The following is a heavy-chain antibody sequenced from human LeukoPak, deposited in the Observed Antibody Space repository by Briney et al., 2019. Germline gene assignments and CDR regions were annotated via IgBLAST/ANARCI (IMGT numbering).Heavy chain of an antibody. CDR3: AGGDYGYFDY. J-gene: IGHJ4*02. CDR2: MYNSGST. Sequence: SETLSLTCTVSGASISSSYWSWIRQPPGKGLEWIEGYMYNSGSTNYNPSLKSRVTISVDKSKNQSSLNLNSVTAADTAVYYCAGGDYGYFDYWGQGILVTVSS. D-gene: IGHD4-17*01. V-gene: IGHV4-59*01. CDR1: GASISSSY.